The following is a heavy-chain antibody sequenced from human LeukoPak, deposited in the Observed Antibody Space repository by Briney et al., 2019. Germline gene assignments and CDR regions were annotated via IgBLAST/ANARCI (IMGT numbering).Heavy chain of an antibody. CDR3: ARGIESYGDYGY. Sequence: SETLSLTCTVSGGSISGSYWSWIRQPPGKGLEWIAYMYNGGSTNYNPSLKSRVTISIDTSKNQFSLKLSSLTAADAAIYYCARGIESYGDYGYWGQGILVTVSS. CDR2: MYNGGST. J-gene: IGHJ4*02. V-gene: IGHV4-59*01. CDR1: GGSISGSY. D-gene: IGHD4-17*01.